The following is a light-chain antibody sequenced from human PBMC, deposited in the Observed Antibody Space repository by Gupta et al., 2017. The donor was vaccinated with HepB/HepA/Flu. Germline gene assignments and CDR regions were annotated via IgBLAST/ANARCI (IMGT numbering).Light chain of an antibody. J-gene: IGKJ1*01. CDR1: QSLSGSL. Sequence: EIVLTQSPGTLSLSPGERATLSCRASQSLSGSLLAWYQQKPGKAPRRLIYGASSRANGIPDRFTGSGSGTDCLCTINRLEPEDFAVYFCNKYGASPRTFGQGTKVEIK. CDR3: NKYGASPRT. CDR2: GAS. V-gene: IGKV3-20*01.